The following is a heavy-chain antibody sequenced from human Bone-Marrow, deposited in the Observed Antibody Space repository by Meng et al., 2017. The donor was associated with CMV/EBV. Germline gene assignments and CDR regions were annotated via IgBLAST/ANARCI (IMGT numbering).Heavy chain of an antibody. J-gene: IGHJ4*02. V-gene: IGHV4-39*01. CDR2: IYYSGST. CDR3: ARLGGYSSSFYYYFDY. CDR1: GGSISSSSYY. D-gene: IGHD6-6*01. Sequence: GSLRLSCTVSGGSISSSSYYWGWIRQPPGKGLEWIGSIYYSGSTYYNPSLKSRVTISVDTSKNQFSLKLSSVTAADTAVYYCARLGGYSSSFYYYFDYWGQGTLVTVPS.